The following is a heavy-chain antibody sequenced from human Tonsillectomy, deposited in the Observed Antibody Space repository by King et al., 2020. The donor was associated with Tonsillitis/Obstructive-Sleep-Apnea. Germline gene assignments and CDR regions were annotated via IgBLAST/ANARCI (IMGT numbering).Heavy chain of an antibody. D-gene: IGHD1-14*01. CDR1: GFTFSSYE. J-gene: IGHJ5*02. Sequence: VQLVESGGGLVQPGGSLRLSCAASGFTFSSYEMNWVRQAPGKGLEWVSYISSSGSTIYYADSVKGRFTISRDNAKNSLYLQMNSLRAEDTAVYYCARAECLIGRTVGWFDPWGQGTLVTVSS. V-gene: IGHV3-48*03. CDR3: ARAECLIGRTVGWFDP. CDR2: ISSSGSTI.